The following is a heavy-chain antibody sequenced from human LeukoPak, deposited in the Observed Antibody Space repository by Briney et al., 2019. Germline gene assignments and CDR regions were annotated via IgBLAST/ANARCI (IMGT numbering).Heavy chain of an antibody. Sequence: GGSLRLSCAASGFTFSDYTMIWVRQAPGKGLEWVSYISSRGTIIHYADSVKGRFTISRDDAKNSLYLQMSDLRDEDTAVYYCTTNYYDSSGLDYWGQGTLVTVSS. D-gene: IGHD3-22*01. CDR3: TTNYYDSSGLDY. CDR1: GFTFSDYT. J-gene: IGHJ4*02. V-gene: IGHV3-48*02. CDR2: ISSRGTII.